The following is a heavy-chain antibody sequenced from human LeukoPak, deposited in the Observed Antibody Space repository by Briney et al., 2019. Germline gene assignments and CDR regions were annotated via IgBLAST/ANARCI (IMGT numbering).Heavy chain of an antibody. D-gene: IGHD6-25*01. CDR3: ARASGRLPFYYYYGMDV. J-gene: IGHJ6*02. V-gene: IGHV4-34*01. CDR1: CGSFSGYY. CDR2: INHSGST. Sequence: KPSETLSLTCAVYCGSFSGYYWSWIRQPPGKGLEWIGEINHSGSTNYNPSLKSRVTISVDTSKNQFSLKLSSVTAADTAVYYCARASGRLPFYYYYGMDVWGQGTTVTVSS.